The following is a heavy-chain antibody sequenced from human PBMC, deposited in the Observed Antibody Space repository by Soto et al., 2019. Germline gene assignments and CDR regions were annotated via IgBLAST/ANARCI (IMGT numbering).Heavy chain of an antibody. Sequence: GASVKVSCKVSGYTLTELSMHWVRQAPGKGLEWMGGFDPEDGETIYAQKFQGRVTMTEDTSTDTAYMELSSLRSGDTAVYYCATLAAAGNPFDYWGQGTLVTVSS. J-gene: IGHJ4*02. CDR2: FDPEDGET. D-gene: IGHD6-13*01. CDR3: ATLAAAGNPFDY. V-gene: IGHV1-24*01. CDR1: GYTLTELS.